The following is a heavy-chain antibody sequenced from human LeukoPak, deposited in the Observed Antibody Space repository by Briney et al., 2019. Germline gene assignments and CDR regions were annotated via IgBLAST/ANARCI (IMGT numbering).Heavy chain of an antibody. CDR1: GYTFISYG. CDR3: ARDGPYSSSSAWFDP. D-gene: IGHD6-6*01. V-gene: IGHV1-18*01. CDR2: ISANSGDT. J-gene: IGHJ5*02. Sequence: GASVKVSCKASGYTFISYGINWVRQAPGQGLEWMGWISANSGDTNSAQKLQGRLTMTTDTSTSTAYMELRSLRSDDTAVYYCARDGPYSSSSAWFDPWGQGTLVTVSS.